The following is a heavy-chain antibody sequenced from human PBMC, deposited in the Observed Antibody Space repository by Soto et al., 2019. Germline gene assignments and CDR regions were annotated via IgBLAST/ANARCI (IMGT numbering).Heavy chain of an antibody. CDR3: VREPWGFSGYDAFDY. CDR2: INHDGSKT. Sequence: PGGSLRLSCAASQFSFSSYWMHWVRQVPGKGPAWVSRINHDGSKTEYADSVKGRFTISRDNTNNTLYLQMNSLRVEDTAMYYCVREPWGFSGYDAFDYWGPGTLVTVSS. CDR1: QFSFSSYW. V-gene: IGHV3-74*01. D-gene: IGHD5-12*01. J-gene: IGHJ4*02.